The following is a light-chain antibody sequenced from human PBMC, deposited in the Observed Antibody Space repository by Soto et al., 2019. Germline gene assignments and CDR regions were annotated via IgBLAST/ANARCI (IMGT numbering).Light chain of an antibody. CDR3: QKET. Sequence: EIVLTQSPATLSLSPGETATLSCRASQSISTYLAWYQQKPGQAPRLLMYEASNRATGVPARFSGSGSGTDFTLTISSLEPEDFAVYYCQKETFGQGTKVDIK. J-gene: IGKJ1*01. CDR2: EAS. V-gene: IGKV3-11*01. CDR1: QSISTY.